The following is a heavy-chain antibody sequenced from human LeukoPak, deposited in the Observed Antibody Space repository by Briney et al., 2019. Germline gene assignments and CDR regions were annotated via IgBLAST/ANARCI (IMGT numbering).Heavy chain of an antibody. CDR2: ISSSSIII. Sequence: GGSLRLSCAASGFTFSALSMNWVRQAPGKGLEWLSYISSSSIIIHYADSVKGRFTISRDKAKNSLYLQMNSPRVEDTAVYYCAREIDGTSAAFYDYYMDVWGKGTTVTVSS. D-gene: IGHD6-13*01. J-gene: IGHJ6*03. CDR1: GFTFSALS. CDR3: AREIDGTSAAFYDYYMDV. V-gene: IGHV3-48*01.